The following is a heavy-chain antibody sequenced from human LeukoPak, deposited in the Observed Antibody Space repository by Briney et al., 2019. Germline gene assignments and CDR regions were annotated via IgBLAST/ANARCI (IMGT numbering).Heavy chain of an antibody. CDR2: ISSSSSHT. D-gene: IGHD3-22*01. CDR3: ARDDGSSYYAQSPDY. Sequence: GGSLRLSCAASGFTFNIYSMNWVRQAPGKGLEWVASISSSSSHTYYADSVKGRFTISRDNAENSLFLQMNSLRDEDTAVYYSARDDGSSYYAQSPDYWGQGILVTVSS. J-gene: IGHJ4*02. CDR1: GFTFNIYS. V-gene: IGHV3-21*06.